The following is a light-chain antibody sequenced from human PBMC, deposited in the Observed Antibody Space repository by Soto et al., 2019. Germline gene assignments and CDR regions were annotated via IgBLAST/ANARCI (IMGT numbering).Light chain of an antibody. Sequence: DIVMTQSPDSLAVSLGERATINCKSSQSVLYSSNNKNYLAWYQQKPGQPPKLLIYWASTRESGVPDRFSGSGSGTDFTLTISSLKAEDVAVYYCQQYYSPPVTFGPGTKVDIK. V-gene: IGKV4-1*01. J-gene: IGKJ3*01. CDR3: QQYYSPPVT. CDR1: QSVLYSSNNKNY. CDR2: WAS.